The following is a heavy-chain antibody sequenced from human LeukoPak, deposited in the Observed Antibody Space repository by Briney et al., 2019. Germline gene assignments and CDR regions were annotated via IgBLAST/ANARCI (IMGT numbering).Heavy chain of an antibody. Sequence: PGGSLRLSCAASAYTFRTYAMSWVRQAPGKGLEWVSSISGSGGSIYYADSVKGRFTISRDNSKNTLYLQMNSLRAEDTAVNSCAKYYSSGYYSSFDYWGQGTLVTVSS. V-gene: IGHV3-23*01. CDR1: AYTFRTYA. CDR3: AKYYSSGYYSSFDY. CDR2: ISGSGGSI. D-gene: IGHD3-22*01. J-gene: IGHJ4*02.